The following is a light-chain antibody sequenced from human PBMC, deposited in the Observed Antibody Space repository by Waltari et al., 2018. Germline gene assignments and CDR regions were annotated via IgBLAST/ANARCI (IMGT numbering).Light chain of an antibody. CDR2: GAS. CDR1: QGIISY. J-gene: IGKJ1*01. V-gene: IGKV1-9*01. Sequence: DIQLTQSPSFLSASVGDRVTITCRASQGIISYLAWYQQKPGKAPKVLIYGASTLQRGVPSRFSGSGSGTEFTLTISSLQAEDVAVYYCQQYYNTLWTFGQGTKVEIK. CDR3: QQYYNTLWT.